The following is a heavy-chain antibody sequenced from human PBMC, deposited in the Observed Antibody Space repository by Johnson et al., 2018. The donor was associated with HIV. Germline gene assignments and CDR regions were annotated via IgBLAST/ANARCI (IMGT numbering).Heavy chain of an antibody. CDR3: AKGEGDWGGDCIDAFDI. CDR2: IYSGGST. Sequence: VQLVESGGGLVQPGGSLRLSCAASGFTVSSNYMTWVRQAPGKGLEWVSVIYSGGSTYYADSVKGRFTISRDNSKNTLYLQMNSLRAEDTAVYYCAKGEGDWGGDCIDAFDIWGQGTMVTVSS. J-gene: IGHJ3*02. V-gene: IGHV3-66*01. D-gene: IGHD2-21*01. CDR1: GFTVSSNY.